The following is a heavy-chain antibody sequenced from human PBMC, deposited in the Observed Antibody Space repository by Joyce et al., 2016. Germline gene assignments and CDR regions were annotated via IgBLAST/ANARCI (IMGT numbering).Heavy chain of an antibody. CDR2: IMPISGPA. V-gene: IGHV1-69*01. D-gene: IGHD2-2*03. Sequence: QVHMVQSGAEVKKPGSSVKVSCKASGGTFSSHSINWVRQAPGQGPEWIGGIMPISGPAKYAQKFQGRVTITADESTNTVYLELRSLRSEDTAVYYCAREDVDVVLLPAEIIGWLDPWGQGTLVTVSS. J-gene: IGHJ5*02. CDR3: AREDVDVVLLPAEIIGWLDP. CDR1: GGTFSSHS.